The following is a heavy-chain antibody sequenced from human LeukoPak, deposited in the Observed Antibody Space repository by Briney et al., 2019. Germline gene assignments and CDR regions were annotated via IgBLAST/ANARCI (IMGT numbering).Heavy chain of an antibody. D-gene: IGHD6-13*01. CDR3: ARQGALIAAAGNWFDP. V-gene: IGHV4-39*01. CDR1: GGSISSSSYY. CDR2: IYYGGST. J-gene: IGHJ5*02. Sequence: SETLSLTCTVSGGSISSSSYYWGWIRQPPGKGLEWIGSIYYGGSTYYNPSLKSRVTISVDTSKNQFSLKLSSVTAADTAVYYCARQGALIAAAGNWFDPWGQGTLVTVSS.